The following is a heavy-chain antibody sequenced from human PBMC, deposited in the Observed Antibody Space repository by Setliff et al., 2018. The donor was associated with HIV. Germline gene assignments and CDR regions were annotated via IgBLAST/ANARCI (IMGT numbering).Heavy chain of an antibody. Sequence: GGPLRLSCAASGFTFSTYWMIWVRQAPGKGLEWVAKIKRDGSEEYYVDSVKGRFTISRDNAKNSVYLQMNSLRVEDTAMYYCTKDHLSGWASDCWGQGTLVTVSS. CDR1: GFTFSTYW. V-gene: IGHV3-7*01. CDR3: TKDHLSGWASDC. CDR2: IKRDGSEE. D-gene: IGHD6-19*01. J-gene: IGHJ4*02.